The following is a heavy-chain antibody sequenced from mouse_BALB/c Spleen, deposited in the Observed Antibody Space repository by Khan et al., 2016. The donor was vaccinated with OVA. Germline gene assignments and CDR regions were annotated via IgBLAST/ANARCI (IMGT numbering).Heavy chain of an antibody. CDR3: AKIFYGNSYAMDY. CDR1: GYTFTDYD. Sequence: QVQLKQSGPELVKPGASVKMSCKASGYTFTDYDIRWVKQRTGQGLEWIGEIYPGSGRTYYNEKFKGKATLTADKSSNTAYMQLSSLTSDDSAVYFCAKIFYGNSYAMDYWGQGTAVTVSS. V-gene: IGHV1-77*01. J-gene: IGHJ4*01. D-gene: IGHD2-1*01. CDR2: IYPGSGRT.